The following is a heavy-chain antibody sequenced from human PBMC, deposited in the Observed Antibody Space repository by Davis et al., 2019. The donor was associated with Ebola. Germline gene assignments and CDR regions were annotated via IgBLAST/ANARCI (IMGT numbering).Heavy chain of an antibody. Sequence: SETLSLTCTVSGGSISSYYWSWIRQPPGKGLEWIGYIYYSGSSYSNPSLKSRVTMSVDTSKNQFSLKLSSVTAADTAVYYCARASDIGVAYWGQGTLVTVSS. CDR2: IYYSGSS. CDR1: GGSISSYY. J-gene: IGHJ4*02. V-gene: IGHV4-59*12. CDR3: ARASDIGVAY. D-gene: IGHD2-2*01.